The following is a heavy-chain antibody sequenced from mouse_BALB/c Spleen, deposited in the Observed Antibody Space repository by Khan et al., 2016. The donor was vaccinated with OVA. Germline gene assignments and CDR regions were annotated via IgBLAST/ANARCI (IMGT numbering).Heavy chain of an antibody. D-gene: IGHD6-1*01. Sequence: QIQLVQSGPELKKPGETVKISCTASGYTFTNYGMNWVKQSPGKALKWMGWINTYTGEPTYADDFKGRFAFSLETSASTPYLQINNLKNEDTATYFCARATCFWYYLDYWGQGTTVTVSS. CDR1: GYTFTNYG. V-gene: IGHV9-3-1*01. CDR2: INTYTGEP. J-gene: IGHJ2*01. CDR3: ARATCFWYYLDY.